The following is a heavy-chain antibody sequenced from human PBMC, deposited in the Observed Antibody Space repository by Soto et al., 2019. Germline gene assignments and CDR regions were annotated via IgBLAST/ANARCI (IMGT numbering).Heavy chain of an antibody. V-gene: IGHV1-18*01. CDR1: GYTFPSYY. CDR3: AREVPASVN. J-gene: IGHJ4*02. CDR2: ISGYNGNT. Sequence: QVQLVQSGAEVKKPGASVKVSCKASGYTFPSYYISWVRQAPGQGHEWMGWISGYNGNTNYAQKLQGRVTMTADTCMSTASMELRALRCDDTAAYYCAREVPASVNWGQGTLVTVSS. D-gene: IGHD2-2*01.